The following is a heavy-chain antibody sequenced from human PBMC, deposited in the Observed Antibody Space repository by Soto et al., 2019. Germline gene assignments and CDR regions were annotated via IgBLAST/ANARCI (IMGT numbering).Heavy chain of an antibody. CDR1: GYTFTGYF. V-gene: IGHV1-2*02. CDR2: INPNSGAT. Sequence: SVKVSFKASGYTFTGYFMHWVRQAPGQGLEWMGWINPNSGATKYAQKFQGRVTLSRDTSIRTAYMELSGLRSDDTAVYYCARGGGTILAPLPWGQGTLVTVSS. D-gene: IGHD3-3*01. CDR3: ARGGGTILAPLP. J-gene: IGHJ5*02.